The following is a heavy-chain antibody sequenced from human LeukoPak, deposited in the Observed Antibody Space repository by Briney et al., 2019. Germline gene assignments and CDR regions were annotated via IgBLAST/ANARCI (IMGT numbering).Heavy chain of an antibody. V-gene: IGHV1-18*01. Sequence: ASVKVSCKASGGTFSSYAISWVRQAPGQGLEWMGWISAYNGNTNYAQKLQGRVTMTTDTSTSTAYMELRSLRSDDTAVYYCARYYYDSVLRFFDYWGQGTLVTVSS. CDR3: ARYYYDSVLRFFDY. D-gene: IGHD3-22*01. J-gene: IGHJ4*02. CDR2: ISAYNGNT. CDR1: GGTFSSYA.